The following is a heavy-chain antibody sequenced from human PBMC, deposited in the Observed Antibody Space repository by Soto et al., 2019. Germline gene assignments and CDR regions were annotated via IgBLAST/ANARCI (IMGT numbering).Heavy chain of an antibody. CDR2: TKDDGSEK. CDR3: ARDWGTPGRGSAVGYYYHYGMDV. V-gene: IGHV3-7*05. D-gene: IGHD6-19*01. Sequence: EVQLVESGGGLVQPGGSLRLSCLASEFTFNTYWMNWVRQARGRGLEWVANTKDDGSEKNYVDSVKGRFTISRDNAKNSLYLQMNSLRGDDTAVYFCARDWGTPGRGSAVGYYYHYGMDVWGQGTTVTV. J-gene: IGHJ6*02. CDR1: EFTFNTYW.